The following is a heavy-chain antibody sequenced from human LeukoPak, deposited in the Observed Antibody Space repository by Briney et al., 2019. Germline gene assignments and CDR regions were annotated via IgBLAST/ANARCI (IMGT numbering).Heavy chain of an antibody. CDR3: ASDRRYSYGYEDTWFDP. J-gene: IGHJ5*02. V-gene: IGHV3-30*01. Sequence: PGGSLRLSCAASGFTFSSYAMRWVRQAPGKGLEWVAVISYDGSNKYYAASVKGRFTISRDNSKNTLYLQMNSLRAEDTAVYYCASDRRYSYGYEDTWFDPWGQGTLVTVSP. D-gene: IGHD5-18*01. CDR1: GFTFSSYA. CDR2: ISYDGSNK.